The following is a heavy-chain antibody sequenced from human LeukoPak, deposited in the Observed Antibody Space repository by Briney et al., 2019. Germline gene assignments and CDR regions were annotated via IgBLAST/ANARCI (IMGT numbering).Heavy chain of an antibody. CDR2: IYYTGST. CDR1: GGSISEYY. J-gene: IGHJ4*02. CDR3: ARGGNFYRGHYFDY. V-gene: IGHV4-59*01. Sequence: PSETLSLTCTVSGGSISEYYWYWIRQPPGKGLEWNGYIYYTGSTKYHPSLKSRLTISVDTSKNQFSLRLTSVTAADTAVYYCARGGNFYRGHYFDYWCQGALVTVSS. D-gene: IGHD1-26*01.